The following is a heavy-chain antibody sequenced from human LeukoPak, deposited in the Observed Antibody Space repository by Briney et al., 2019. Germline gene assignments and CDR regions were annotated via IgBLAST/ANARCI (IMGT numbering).Heavy chain of an antibody. CDR3: AKSPEGVAAAGTCPDY. CDR2: IKQDGSEK. Sequence: GGSLRLSCAASGFTFSSYWMSWVRQAPGKGLEWVANIKQDGSEKYYVDSVKGRFTISRDNSKNTLYLQMNSLRAEDTAVYYCAKSPEGVAAAGTCPDYWGQGTLVTVSS. J-gene: IGHJ4*02. D-gene: IGHD6-13*01. CDR1: GFTFSSYW. V-gene: IGHV3-7*03.